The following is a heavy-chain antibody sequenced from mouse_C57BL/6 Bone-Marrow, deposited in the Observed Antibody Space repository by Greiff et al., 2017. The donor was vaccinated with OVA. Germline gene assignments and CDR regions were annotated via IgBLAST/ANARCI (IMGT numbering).Heavy chain of an antibody. V-gene: IGHV14-3*01. CDR3: ARKAYYGSSYYAMDY. J-gene: IGHJ4*01. D-gene: IGHD1-1*01. CDR2: IDPANGNT. CDR1: GFNIKNTY. Sequence: EVQRVESVAELVRPGASVKLSCTASGFNIKNTYMHWVKQRPEQGLEWIGRIDPANGNTKYAPKFQGKATITADTSSNTAYLQLSSLTSEDTAIYYCARKAYYGSSYYAMDYWGQGTSVTVSS.